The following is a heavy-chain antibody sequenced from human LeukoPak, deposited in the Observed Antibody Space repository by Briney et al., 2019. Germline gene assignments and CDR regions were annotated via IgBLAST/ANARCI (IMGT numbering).Heavy chain of an antibody. D-gene: IGHD3-16*01. CDR1: GFTFSTYA. Sequence: GGSLRLSCAASGFTFSTYAMTWVRQAPGKGLEWVSAISVSGSSTYYADSVKGRFTISRDNSKNTLYLQINSLRAEDTAIYYCSNAHVRGYWGQGTPVTVSS. CDR2: ISVSGSST. CDR3: SNAHVRGY. J-gene: IGHJ4*02. V-gene: IGHV3-23*01.